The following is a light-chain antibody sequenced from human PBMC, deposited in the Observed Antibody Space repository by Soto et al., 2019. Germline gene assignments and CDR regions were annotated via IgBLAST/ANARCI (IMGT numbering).Light chain of an antibody. J-gene: IGLJ2*01. CDR1: NSDIGGYNY. CDR2: DVS. CDR3: SSYTSRRTLGV. Sequence: QSALTQPASVSGSPGQSITISCTGTNSDIGGYNYVSWYQQHPGKAPKLMIYDVSNRPSGVSYRFSGSKSGNTASLTISGLQAEDEADNYCSSYTSRRTLGVFGGVTQLTVL. V-gene: IGLV2-14*03.